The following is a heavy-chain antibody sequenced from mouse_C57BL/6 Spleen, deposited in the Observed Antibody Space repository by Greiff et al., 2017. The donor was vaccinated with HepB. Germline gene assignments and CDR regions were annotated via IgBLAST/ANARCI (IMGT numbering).Heavy chain of an antibody. CDR3: ARSGYNNYGYFDV. Sequence: QVQLQQSGAELVRPGTSVEMSCKASGYTFTNYWIGWAKQRPGHGLEWIGDIYPGGGYTNYNEKFKGKATLTADKSSSTAYMQFSSLTSEDSAIYYCARSGYNNYGYFDVWGTGTTVTVSS. V-gene: IGHV1-63*01. J-gene: IGHJ1*03. CDR2: IYPGGGYT. D-gene: IGHD1-3*01. CDR1: GYTFTNYW.